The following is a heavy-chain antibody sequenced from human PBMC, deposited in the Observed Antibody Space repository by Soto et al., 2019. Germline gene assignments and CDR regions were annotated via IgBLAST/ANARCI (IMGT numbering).Heavy chain of an antibody. CDR2: IGGSGSHI. D-gene: IGHD1-20*01. Sequence: QVKLVESGGGLVKPGGSLRLSCAASGFTFSDYYMSWIRQAPGKGLEWVSYIGGSGSHIYYADSMKGRFTISRDNAKNALYLQMNSLRADDTAVYYCGRGGSNWSSRRDDYWAQGTLVSVSS. J-gene: IGHJ4*02. CDR1: GFTFSDYY. V-gene: IGHV3-11*01. CDR3: GRGGSNWSSRRDDY.